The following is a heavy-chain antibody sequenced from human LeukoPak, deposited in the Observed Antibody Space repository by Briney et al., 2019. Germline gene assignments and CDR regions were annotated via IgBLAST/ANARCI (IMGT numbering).Heavy chain of an antibody. Sequence: GGSLRLSCAASGFTFSSYAMHWVRQAPGKGLEWVAVISYDGSNKYYADSVKGRFTISRDNSKNTPYLQMNSLRAEDTAVYYCARESDRWGQGTLVTVSS. CDR3: ARESDR. CDR2: ISYDGSNK. CDR1: GFTFSSYA. D-gene: IGHD3-22*01. V-gene: IGHV3-30*04. J-gene: IGHJ4*02.